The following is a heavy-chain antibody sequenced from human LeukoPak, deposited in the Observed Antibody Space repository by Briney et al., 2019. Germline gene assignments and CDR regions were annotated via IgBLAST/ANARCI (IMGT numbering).Heavy chain of an antibody. J-gene: IGHJ5*02. CDR1: GFTFSSYG. Sequence: GRSLRLSCAASGFTFSSYGMHWVRQAPGKGREWVAVIWYDGSNKYYADSVKGRFTISRDNSKNTLYLQMNSLRAEDTAVYYCARATYSSSWYMWFDPWGQGTLVTVSS. CDR3: ARATYSSSWYMWFDP. D-gene: IGHD6-13*01. V-gene: IGHV3-33*01. CDR2: IWYDGSNK.